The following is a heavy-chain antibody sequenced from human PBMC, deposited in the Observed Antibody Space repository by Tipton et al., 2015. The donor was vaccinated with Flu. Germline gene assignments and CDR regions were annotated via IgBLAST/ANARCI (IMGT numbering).Heavy chain of an antibody. CDR1: GFIFSTYG. CDR2: IWYDGSNK. V-gene: IGHV3-33*08. Sequence: SLRLSCAVSGFIFSTYGMHWVRQAPGKGLEWVAVIWYDGSNKYYADSVKGRFTISRDNSKNTVYLQMNSLRAEDTAVYYCARDKNEFYAFENWAQGTLVTVSS. CDR3: ARDKNEFYAFEN. J-gene: IGHJ4*02. D-gene: IGHD2/OR15-2a*01.